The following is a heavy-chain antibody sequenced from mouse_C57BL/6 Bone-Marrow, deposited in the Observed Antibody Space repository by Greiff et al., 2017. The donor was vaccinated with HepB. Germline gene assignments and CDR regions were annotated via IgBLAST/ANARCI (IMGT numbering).Heavy chain of an antibody. J-gene: IGHJ1*03. CDR2: INPSSGYT. CDR1: GYTFTSYT. D-gene: IGHD1-1*01. Sequence: QVQLQQSGAELARPGASVKMSCKASGYTFTSYTMHWVKQRPGQGLEWIGYINPSSGYTKYNQKFKDKATLTADKSSSTAYMQLSSLTSEDSAVYDCARSYYYGSSYDWYFDVWGTGTTVTVSS. CDR3: ARSYYYGSSYDWYFDV. V-gene: IGHV1-4*01.